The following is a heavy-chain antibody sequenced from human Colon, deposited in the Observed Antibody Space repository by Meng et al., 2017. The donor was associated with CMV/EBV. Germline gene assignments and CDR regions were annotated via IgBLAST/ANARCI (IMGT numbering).Heavy chain of an antibody. Sequence: GESLKISCAASGFICSGYSMNWVRQAPGKGLEWVAFIRYDGSNKYYADFVKGRFTMSRDNSKNTLYLQMNSLRAEDTAVYYCAKDIWVYYYNSSGADDAFNIWGQGTMVTVSS. CDR3: AKDIWVYYYNSSGADDAFNI. V-gene: IGHV3-30*02. J-gene: IGHJ3*02. CDR1: GFICSGYS. D-gene: IGHD3-22*01. CDR2: IRYDGSNK.